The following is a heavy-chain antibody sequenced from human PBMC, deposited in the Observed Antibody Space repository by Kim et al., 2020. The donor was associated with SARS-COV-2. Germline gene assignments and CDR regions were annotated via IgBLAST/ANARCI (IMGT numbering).Heavy chain of an antibody. V-gene: IGHV4-31*02. Sequence: YYNPTLKGRITISVDTSKNQFSLELSSVTAADTAVYYCARVPRAVRALDYWGQGTLVTVSS. J-gene: IGHJ4*02. D-gene: IGHD3-16*02. CDR3: ARVPRAVRALDY.